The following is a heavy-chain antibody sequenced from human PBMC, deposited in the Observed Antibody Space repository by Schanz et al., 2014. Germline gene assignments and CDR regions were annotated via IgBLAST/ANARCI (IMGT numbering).Heavy chain of an antibody. J-gene: IGHJ5*02. D-gene: IGHD2-2*01. CDR3: AREICSGTRCGQRYDP. CDR2: INPNSGGT. V-gene: IGHV1-2*06. CDR1: GHPFTAYY. Sequence: QVQLVQSGAEVKKPGASVKVSCQASGHPFTAYYMHWVRQAPGQGLEWMGRINPNSGGTNYAENFQGRVTMSRDTSISTAYMELSRLGSDDTAIYYCAREICSGTRCGQRYDPWGQGTLVTVSS.